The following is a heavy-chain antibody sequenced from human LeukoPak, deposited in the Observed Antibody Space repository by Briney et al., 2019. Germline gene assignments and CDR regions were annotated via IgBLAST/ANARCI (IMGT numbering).Heavy chain of an antibody. CDR3: AGSRVWANSGSWYYWFDP. D-gene: IGHD6-13*01. J-gene: IGHJ5*02. CDR2: INQSGAT. CDR1: GGSFSGYY. Sequence: SETLSLTCAVYGGSFSGYYWSWIRQLPGKGLEWIGEINQSGATNYNPSLKSRVTVSVDTSNNQFSLKLSSVTAADTAVYYCAGSRVWANSGSWYYWFDPWGQGTLVTVSS. V-gene: IGHV4-34*01.